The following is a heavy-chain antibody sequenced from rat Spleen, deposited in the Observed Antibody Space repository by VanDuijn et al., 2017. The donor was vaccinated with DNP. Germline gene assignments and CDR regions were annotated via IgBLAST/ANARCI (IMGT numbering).Heavy chain of an antibody. D-gene: IGHD3-8*01. CDR2: IWGHGNT. J-gene: IGHJ4*01. V-gene: IGHV2-30*01. Sequence: QVQLKESGPGLVQPSQTLSLTCIVSGFSLTTYNVHWVRQPTGKGLEWMGVIWGHGNTDYNSALKSRLSITRVTSKSQVFLKMNSLQTEDTATYYCARVPSTYYVMDAWGQGASVTVSS. CDR3: ARVPSTYYVMDA. CDR1: GFSLTTYN.